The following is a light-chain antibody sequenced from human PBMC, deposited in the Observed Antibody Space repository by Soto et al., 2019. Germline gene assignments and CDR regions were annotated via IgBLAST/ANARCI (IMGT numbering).Light chain of an antibody. V-gene: IGKV4-1*01. CDR3: QQYYSTPYT. Sequence: DFVMTQTPDSLAVSLGERATINCKSSPSVLSSSNNKNYLAWYQQKPGQPPRLLIYWASTRDSGVPDRFSGSGSGTDFTLTISSLQAEDVAVYYCQQYYSTPYTFGQGTKLAIK. CDR2: WAS. CDR1: PSVLSSSNNKNY. J-gene: IGKJ2*01.